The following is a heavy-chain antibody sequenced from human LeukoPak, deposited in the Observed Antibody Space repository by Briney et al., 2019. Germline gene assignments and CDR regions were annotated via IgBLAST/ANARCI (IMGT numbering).Heavy chain of an antibody. Sequence: PSETLSLTCTVSGGSISSSSYYWGWIRQPPGKGLEWIGSIYYSGSTYYNPSLKSRVTISVDTSKNQFSLKLSSVTAADTAVYYCARAIVGATGGAFDIWGQGTMVTVSS. CDR2: IYYSGST. CDR1: GGSISSSSYY. CDR3: ARAIVGATGGAFDI. J-gene: IGHJ3*02. D-gene: IGHD1-26*01. V-gene: IGHV4-39*07.